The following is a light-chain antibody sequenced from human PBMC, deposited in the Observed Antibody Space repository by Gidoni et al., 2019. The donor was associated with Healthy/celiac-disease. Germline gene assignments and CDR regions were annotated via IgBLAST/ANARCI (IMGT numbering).Light chain of an antibody. CDR1: ALPTKY. J-gene: IGLJ1*01. CDR2: EES. Sequence: SYELTQPPSVSVSPGQTARITCSGDALPTKYAYWYQQKSGQAPVLVIYEESKRPSGIPERFSGSSSGTMATLTISGAQVEDEADYYCYSTDSSGNHRGVFGTGTKVTVL. V-gene: IGLV3-10*01. CDR3: YSTDSSGNHRGV.